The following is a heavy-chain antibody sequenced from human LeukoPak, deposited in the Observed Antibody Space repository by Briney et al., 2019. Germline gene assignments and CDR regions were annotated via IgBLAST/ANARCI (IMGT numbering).Heavy chain of an antibody. J-gene: IGHJ4*02. CDR3: ARAYSSSWYWFDY. CDR2: IKQDGSEK. D-gene: IGHD6-13*01. Sequence: GGSLRLSCAASGFTFSSYWTSWVRQAPGKGLEWVANIKQDGSEKYYVDSVKGRFTISRDNAKNSLYLQMNSLRAEDTAVYYCARAYSSSWYWFDYWGQGTLVTVSS. CDR1: GFTFSSYW. V-gene: IGHV3-7*01.